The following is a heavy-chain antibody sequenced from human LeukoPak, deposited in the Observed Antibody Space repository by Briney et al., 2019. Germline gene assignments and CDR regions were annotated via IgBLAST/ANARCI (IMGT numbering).Heavy chain of an antibody. V-gene: IGHV3-30*04. Sequence: TGRSLRLSCAASGFTFSTDAIHWVRQAPGKGLEWLAVISYDGSNKHYADSVKGRFTISRDNSKNTLYLQMNSLRAEDTAVYYCARVEGYYDILTGYQLGGFDIWGQGTKATVSS. D-gene: IGHD3-9*01. CDR2: ISYDGSNK. CDR3: ARVEGYYDILTGYQLGGFDI. CDR1: GFTFSTDA. J-gene: IGHJ3*02.